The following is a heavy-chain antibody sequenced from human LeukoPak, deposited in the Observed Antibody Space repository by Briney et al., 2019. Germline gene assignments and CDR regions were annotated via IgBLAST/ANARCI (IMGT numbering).Heavy chain of an antibody. D-gene: IGHD3-10*01. V-gene: IGHV3-30*18. CDR1: GFTFSSYG. Sequence: GGSLRLSCAASGFTFSSYGMHWVRQAPGKGLEWVAVISYDGSNKYYADSVKGRFTISRDNSKNTLYLQMNSLRAEDTAVYYCAKDPGGYYYYGMDVWGQGTTVTVSS. CDR3: AKDPGGYYYYGMDV. CDR2: ISYDGSNK. J-gene: IGHJ6*02.